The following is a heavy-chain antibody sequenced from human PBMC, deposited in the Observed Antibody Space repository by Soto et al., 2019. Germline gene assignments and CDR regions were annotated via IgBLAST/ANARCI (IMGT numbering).Heavy chain of an antibody. CDR1: GGSFSGYY. CDR2: INHSGGT. CDR3: ARGPSGYYYDSSGFYLPY. D-gene: IGHD3-22*01. Sequence: QVQLQQWGAGLLKPSETLSLTCAVYGGSFSGYYWSWIRQPPGKGLEWIGEINHSGGTNYNPSLKSRVTISVDTSKNQFSLKLSSVTAAATAVYNCARGPSGYYYDSSGFYLPYCGQGTLLTVS. V-gene: IGHV4-34*01. J-gene: IGHJ4*02.